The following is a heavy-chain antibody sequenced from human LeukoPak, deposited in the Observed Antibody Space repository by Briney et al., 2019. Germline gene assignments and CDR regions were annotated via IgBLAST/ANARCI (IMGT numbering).Heavy chain of an antibody. CDR2: ISSSGSTI. V-gene: IGHV3-48*03. Sequence: GGSLRLSCAASGFTFSSYEVNWVRQAPGKGLEWVSYISSSGSTIYYADSVKGRFTISRDNAKNSLYLQMKSLRAEDTAVYYCARDSPKVEYYFDYWGQGTLVTVSS. J-gene: IGHJ4*02. D-gene: IGHD1-1*01. CDR1: GFTFSSYE. CDR3: ARDSPKVEYYFDY.